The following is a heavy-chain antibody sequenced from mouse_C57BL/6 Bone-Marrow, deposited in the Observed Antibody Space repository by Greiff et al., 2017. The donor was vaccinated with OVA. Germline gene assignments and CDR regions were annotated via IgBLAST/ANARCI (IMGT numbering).Heavy chain of an antibody. V-gene: IGHV5-16*01. CDR2: INYDGSST. Sequence: DVHLVESEGGLVQPGSSMKLSCTASGFTFSDYYMAWVRQVPEKGLEWVANINYDGSSTYYLDSLKSRFIISRDNAKNILYLQMSSLKSEDTATYYCARGRGVGYFDVWGTGTTVTVSS. D-gene: IGHD1-1*02. CDR1: GFTFSDYY. J-gene: IGHJ1*03. CDR3: ARGRGVGYFDV.